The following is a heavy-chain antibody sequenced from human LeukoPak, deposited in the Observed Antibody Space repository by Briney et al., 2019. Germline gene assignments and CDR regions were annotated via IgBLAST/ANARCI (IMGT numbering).Heavy chain of an antibody. V-gene: IGHV4-31*03. CDR3: ARYGVSMIEVGYFDS. J-gene: IGHJ4*02. D-gene: IGHD3-22*01. CDR1: GGSISSGGYY. Sequence: SQTLSLTCNVSGGSISSGGYYWNWIRQHPGKGLEWIGHIYYSEYTYYNPSLRSRVTISVDTSKNQFSLKLNLVSVAHTAVYYCARYGVSMIEVGYFDSWGQGTLVTVSS. CDR2: IYYSEYT.